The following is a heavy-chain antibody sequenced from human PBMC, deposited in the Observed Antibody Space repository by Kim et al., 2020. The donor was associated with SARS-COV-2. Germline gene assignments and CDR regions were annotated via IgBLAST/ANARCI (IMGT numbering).Heavy chain of an antibody. CDR2: ISWNSGSI. J-gene: IGHJ4*02. V-gene: IGHV3-9*01. D-gene: IGHD3-22*01. Sequence: GGSLRLSCAASGFTFDDYALHWVRQASGKGLEWVSGISWNSGSIGYADSVTGRFTISRDNAKNSLYLQMNSLRAEDTALYYCAKDIEYYYDSSGYFDYWGQGTLVTVSS. CDR1: GFTFDDYA. CDR3: AKDIEYYYDSSGYFDY.